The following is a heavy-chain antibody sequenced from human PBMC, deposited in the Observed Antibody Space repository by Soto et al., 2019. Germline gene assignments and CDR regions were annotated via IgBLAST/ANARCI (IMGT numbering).Heavy chain of an antibody. CDR1: GDSISNSLYY. Sequence: QLHLQESGPGLVKPSETLSLSCTVSGDSISNSLYYWGWIRQPPGEGLEWIASIYYSGTTYYHPSLQSRVTMSVDTSNNQFSLHLSSVTAADTAVYYCARSRAYYTSGFDWGQGTLVTVSS. CDR2: IYYSGTT. J-gene: IGHJ4*02. D-gene: IGHD5-18*01. CDR3: ARSRAYYTSGFD. V-gene: IGHV4-39*01.